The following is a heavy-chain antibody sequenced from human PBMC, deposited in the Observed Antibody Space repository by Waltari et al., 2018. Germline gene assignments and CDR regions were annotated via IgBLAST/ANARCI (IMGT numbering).Heavy chain of an antibody. D-gene: IGHD3-22*01. Sequence: QVQLVQSGAEVKKPGASVKVSCKASGYAFTSYDMNWVRQATGQGREWMGWMNPNSGNTGYAQKFQGRVTMTRNTSISTAYMELSSLRSEDTAVYYCARWDYYDSSGCYHYWGQGTLVTVSS. CDR2: MNPNSGNT. J-gene: IGHJ4*02. CDR3: ARWDYYDSSGCYHY. V-gene: IGHV1-8*01. CDR1: GYAFTSYD.